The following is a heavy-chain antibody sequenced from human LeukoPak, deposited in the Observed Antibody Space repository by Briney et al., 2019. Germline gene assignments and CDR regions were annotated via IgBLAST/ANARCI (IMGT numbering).Heavy chain of an antibody. Sequence: ASVKVSCKASGYTFTDYYMHWVRQAPGQGLEWMGWINPNSGGTNYAQKFQGRVTMTRDTSISTAYMELSRLRSDDTAVYYCARAENTMTHIDYWGQGTLVTVSS. CDR1: GYTFTDYY. D-gene: IGHD3-22*01. J-gene: IGHJ4*02. CDR3: ARAENTMTHIDY. V-gene: IGHV1-2*02. CDR2: INPNSGGT.